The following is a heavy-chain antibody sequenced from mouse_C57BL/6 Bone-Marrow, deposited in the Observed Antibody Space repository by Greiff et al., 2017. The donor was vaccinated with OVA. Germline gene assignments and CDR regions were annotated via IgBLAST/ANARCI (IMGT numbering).Heavy chain of an antibody. CDR3: ARDVGFAY. Sequence: EVKLVESGGGLVKPGGSLKLSCAASGFTFSSYAMSWVRQTPEKRLEWVATISDGGSYTYYPDNVKGRFTISRDNAKNNLYLQMSHLKAEDTAMYYCARDVGFAYWGQGTLVTVSA. CDR1: GFTFSSYA. J-gene: IGHJ3*01. V-gene: IGHV5-4*01. CDR2: ISDGGSYT.